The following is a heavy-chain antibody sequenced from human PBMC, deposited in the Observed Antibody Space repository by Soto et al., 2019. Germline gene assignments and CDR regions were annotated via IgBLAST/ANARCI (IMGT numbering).Heavy chain of an antibody. D-gene: IGHD4-17*01. J-gene: IGHJ4*02. CDR3: VTTVTPSY. V-gene: IGHV3-21*01. CDR2: ISSSSRYI. CDR1: GFTFSSYS. Sequence: GGSLRLSCAASGFTFSSYSMNWVRQAPGKGLEWISSISSSSRYINYADSVRGRLTISRDNAQNSLFLQIHSLRAEDTAVYYCVTTVTPSYWGQGTLVTVSS.